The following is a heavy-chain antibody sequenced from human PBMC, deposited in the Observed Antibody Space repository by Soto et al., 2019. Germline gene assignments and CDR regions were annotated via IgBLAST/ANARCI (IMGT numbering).Heavy chain of an antibody. D-gene: IGHD3-3*01. V-gene: IGHV4-34*01. J-gene: IGHJ5*02. CDR1: GGSFSGYY. CDR3: SRGSNYDFWSGYSFLNWFDP. CDR2: INHSGST. Sequence: SETLSLTCVVYGGSFSGYYWSWIRQPPGKGLEWIGEINHSGSTNYNPSLKSRVTISVDTSKNQFSLKLSSVTAADTVVYYCSRGSNYDFWSGYSFLNWFDPWGQGTLVTVSS.